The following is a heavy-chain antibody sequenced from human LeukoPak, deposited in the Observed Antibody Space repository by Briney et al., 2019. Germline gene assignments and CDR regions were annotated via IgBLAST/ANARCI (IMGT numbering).Heavy chain of an antibody. Sequence: GGSLRLSCAASGFTFSYHWMTWVRQAPGKGLEWVANIKNDGAVKNYVDSVEGRFTISRDNAKNSLYLQMNSLGAEDTAVYYYAKDSYSKGDFWGQGVLVTVSS. CDR3: AKDSYSKGDF. CDR2: IKNDGAVK. D-gene: IGHD6-13*01. J-gene: IGHJ4*02. CDR1: GFTFSYHW. V-gene: IGHV3-7*01.